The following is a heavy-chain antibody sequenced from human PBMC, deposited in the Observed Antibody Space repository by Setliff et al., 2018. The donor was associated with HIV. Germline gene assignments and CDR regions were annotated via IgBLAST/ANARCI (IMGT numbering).Heavy chain of an antibody. Sequence: SETLSLTCTVSCASISSGYWSWIRQPAGKGLEWIGRLYNSGNTNYNPSLQSRISISVDTSKNQFSLKMSSVTAADTAVYYCARSIGTVRGITEFDYWGQGNLVTVSS. D-gene: IGHD3-10*01. CDR3: ARSIGTVRGITEFDY. J-gene: IGHJ4*02. CDR2: LYNSGNT. CDR1: CASISSGY. V-gene: IGHV4-4*07.